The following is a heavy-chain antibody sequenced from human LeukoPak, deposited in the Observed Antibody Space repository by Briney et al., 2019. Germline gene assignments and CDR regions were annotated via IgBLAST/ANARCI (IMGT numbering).Heavy chain of an antibody. CDR3: ARGSRGVGAGYFDY. CDR1: GFTFSSYS. D-gene: IGHD1-26*01. V-gene: IGHV3-21*01. J-gene: IGHJ4*02. CDR2: ISSSSSYI. Sequence: GGSLRLSCAASGFTFSSYSMNWVRQAPGKGLEWVSSISSSSSYIYYADSMKGRFTISRDNAKNSLYLQMNSLRAEDTAVYYCARGSRGVGAGYFDYWGQGTLVTVSS.